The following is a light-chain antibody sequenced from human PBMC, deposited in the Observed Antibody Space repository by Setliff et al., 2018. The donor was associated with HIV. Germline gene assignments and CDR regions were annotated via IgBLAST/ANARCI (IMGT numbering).Light chain of an antibody. Sequence: QSALTQPPSVSGSPGQSITISCTGTSSDVGGYNYVSWYQQHPGKATKLMIYEVSNRPSGVSNRFSGSKSGNTASLTISGLQAEDEDDYYCSSYTFSSTPYVFGTGTKVTVL. CDR3: SSYTFSSTPYV. CDR2: EVS. J-gene: IGLJ1*01. CDR1: SSDVGGYNY. V-gene: IGLV2-14*01.